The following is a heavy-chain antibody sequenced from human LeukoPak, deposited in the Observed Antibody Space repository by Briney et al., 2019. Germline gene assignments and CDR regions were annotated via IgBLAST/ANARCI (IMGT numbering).Heavy chain of an antibody. D-gene: IGHD6-13*01. J-gene: IGHJ3*02. CDR2: MNPNSGNT. Sequence: GASVKVSCKASGYTFTSYDINWVRQAPGQGLEWMGWMNPNSGNTFYAQKFQGRVTMTRNTSISTAYMELSSLRSEDTAVYYCAREQQLPTGVFDIWGQGTMVTVSS. CDR1: GYTFTSYD. CDR3: AREQQLPTGVFDI. V-gene: IGHV1-8*01.